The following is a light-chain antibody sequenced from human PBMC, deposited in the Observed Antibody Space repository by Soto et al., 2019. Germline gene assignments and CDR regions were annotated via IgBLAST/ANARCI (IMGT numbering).Light chain of an antibody. V-gene: IGLV2-11*01. CDR3: RSYAGSYAWV. CDR1: SSDVGGYNY. J-gene: IGLJ3*02. Sequence: QSVLTQPRSVSGSPGQSVTISCTGTSSDVGGYNYVSWYQQHPGKAPKLMIYDVSKRPSGVPDRFSGSKSGNTASLTISGLQAEDEAVYYCRSYAGSYAWVFGGGTKVTVL. CDR2: DVS.